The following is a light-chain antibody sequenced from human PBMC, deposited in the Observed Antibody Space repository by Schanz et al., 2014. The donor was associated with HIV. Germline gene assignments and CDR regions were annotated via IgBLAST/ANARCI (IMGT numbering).Light chain of an antibody. CDR3: AAWDDSLNGVV. CDR2: EVS. V-gene: IGLV2-14*01. CDR1: SSDPGGSKY. J-gene: IGLJ2*01. Sequence: QSALTQPASVSGSPGQSITISCTGSSSDPGGSKYVSWYRQHPGKAPKLMIYEVSKRPSGVPDRFSGSKSGTSASLAISRLQSEDEADYYCAAWDDSLNGVVFGGGTKLTVL.